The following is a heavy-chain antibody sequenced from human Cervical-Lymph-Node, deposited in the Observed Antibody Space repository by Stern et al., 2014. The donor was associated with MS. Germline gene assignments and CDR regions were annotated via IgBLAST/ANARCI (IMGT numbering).Heavy chain of an antibody. CDR1: GFTFSSYS. CDR3: ARANFDFWSGNSSFQRYYYGMDV. CDR2: ISSSRSTI. D-gene: IGHD3-3*01. J-gene: IGHJ6*02. V-gene: IGHV3-48*02. Sequence: EVQLVESGGGLVQPGGSLRLSCAASGFTFSSYSMNWVRQAPGKGLEWISYISSSRSTIYYADSVKGRFNLSRDNAKNSLYLQMNSLRDEDTAVYYCARANFDFWSGNSSFQRYYYGMDVWGQGTTVTVSS.